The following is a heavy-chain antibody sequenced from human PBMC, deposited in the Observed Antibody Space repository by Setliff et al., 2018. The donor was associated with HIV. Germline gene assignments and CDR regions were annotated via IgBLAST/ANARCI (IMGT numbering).Heavy chain of an antibody. CDR3: ARGLSFYDPGGFDY. Sequence: SETLSLTCTVSGDSVRSSRYYWSWIRQPPGKGLEWIGYIYTSGSTNYNPSLKSRVTISVDTSKNQFSLKLSSVTAADTAVYYCARGLSFYDPGGFDYWGQGTLVTV. CDR2: IYTSGST. D-gene: IGHD3-22*01. CDR1: GDSVRSSRYY. J-gene: IGHJ4*02. V-gene: IGHV4-61*01.